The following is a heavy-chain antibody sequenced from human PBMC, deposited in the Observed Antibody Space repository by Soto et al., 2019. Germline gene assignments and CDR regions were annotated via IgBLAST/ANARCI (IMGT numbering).Heavy chain of an antibody. V-gene: IGHV3-23*01. CDR3: PTLSQYSGSYYFTS. CDR1: GLTFNSYA. Sequence: GGSQRLSCAASGLTFNSYAMSWARQATGKGLEWVSSVSGLGATTRHAGSVQGRFTISTDNSMNTLYLQMNNLRAEDTAVSYCPTLSQYSGSYYFTSWGQGTLVTVSS. J-gene: IGHJ4*02. D-gene: IGHD2-15*01. CDR2: VSGLGATT.